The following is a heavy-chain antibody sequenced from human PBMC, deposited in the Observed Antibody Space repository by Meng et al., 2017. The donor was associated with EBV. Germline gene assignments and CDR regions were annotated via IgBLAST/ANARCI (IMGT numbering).Heavy chain of an antibody. CDR2: IIPIFGTA. CDR1: GGTFSSYA. V-gene: IGHV1-69*06. CDR3: ARAEIAAAGRLDY. D-gene: IGHD6-13*01. J-gene: IGHJ4*02. Sequence: QGQLVQSGAEVKQAGSSGKVSCKASGGTFSSYAISWVRQAPGQGLEWMGGIIPIFGTANYAQKFQGRVTITADKSTSTAYMELSSLRSEDTAVYYCARAEIAAAGRLDYWGQGTPVTVSS.